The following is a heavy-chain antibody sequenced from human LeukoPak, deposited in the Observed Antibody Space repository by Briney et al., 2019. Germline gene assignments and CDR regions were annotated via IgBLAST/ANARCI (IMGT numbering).Heavy chain of an antibody. Sequence: ASVKVSCKASGYNFTTYDINWVRQATGQGLEWMGWMNPNSGNTGYAQKFQGRVTMTMNTSISTAYMELSSLRSEDTAVFYCAADGPADLFDGSEDPPRDAFEIWGQGTMVTVSS. J-gene: IGHJ3*02. CDR2: MNPNSGNT. D-gene: IGHD3-22*01. CDR1: GYNFTTYD. CDR3: AADGPADLFDGSEDPPRDAFEI. V-gene: IGHV1-8*01.